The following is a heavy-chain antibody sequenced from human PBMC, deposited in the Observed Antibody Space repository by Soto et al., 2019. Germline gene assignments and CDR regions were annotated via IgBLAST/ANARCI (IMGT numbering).Heavy chain of an antibody. D-gene: IGHD2-21*02. CDR3: ARDLWGYCGTDCYPLDV. Sequence: QVQLQESGPGLVKPSETLSLTCTVSGDTISRYYWSWIRQPPGKGLEWIGYMYNTGSTVYNPSFKSRVTISVDTSKNQFSLKLNSVTAADTAVYYCARDLWGYCGTDCYPLDVWGQGTTVTVSS. J-gene: IGHJ6*02. CDR1: GDTISRYY. V-gene: IGHV4-59*01. CDR2: MYNTGST.